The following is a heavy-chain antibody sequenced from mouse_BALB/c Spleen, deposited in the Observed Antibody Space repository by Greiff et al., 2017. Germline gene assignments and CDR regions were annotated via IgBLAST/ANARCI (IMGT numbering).Heavy chain of an antibody. CDR1: GYSFTSYW. V-gene: IGHV1-5*01. CDR2: IYPGNSDT. CDR3: TREGAYYRYDWFAY. Sequence: DVQLQESGTVLARPGASVKMSCKASGYSFTSYWMHWVKQRPGQGLEWIGAIYPGNSDTSYNQKFKGKAKLTAVTSASTAYMGLSSLTNEDSAVYYCTREGAYYRYDWFAYWGQGTLVTVSA. J-gene: IGHJ3*01. D-gene: IGHD2-14*01.